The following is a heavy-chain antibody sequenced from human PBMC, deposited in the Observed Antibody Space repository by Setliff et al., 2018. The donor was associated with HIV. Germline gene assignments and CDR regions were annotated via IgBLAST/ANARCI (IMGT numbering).Heavy chain of an antibody. J-gene: IGHJ5*02. CDR3: ARGFEVESSGWFDP. Sequence: GASVKVSCKASGGTFSSYAISWVRQAPGQGLEWMGGVIPIFGTANYAQKFQDRVTITTDESTSTAYMELSSLKSEDTAVYYCARGFEVESSGWFDPWGQGTLVTVSS. CDR2: VIPIFGTA. D-gene: IGHD3-9*01. V-gene: IGHV1-69*05. CDR1: GGTFSSYA.